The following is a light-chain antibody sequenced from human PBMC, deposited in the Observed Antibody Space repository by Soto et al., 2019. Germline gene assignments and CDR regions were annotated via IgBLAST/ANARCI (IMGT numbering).Light chain of an antibody. Sequence: QSVLTQPPSVSGAPGQRVTISCTGSSSNIGAGYDVHWYQQFPGTAPKLLIYGNSNRPSAVPDRFSGSKSGTSASLAITGLQSEDEADYCFQSYDNSLSGSYVFGTGTKVTVL. J-gene: IGLJ1*01. V-gene: IGLV1-40*01. CDR3: QSYDNSLSGSYV. CDR2: GNS. CDR1: SSNIGAGYD.